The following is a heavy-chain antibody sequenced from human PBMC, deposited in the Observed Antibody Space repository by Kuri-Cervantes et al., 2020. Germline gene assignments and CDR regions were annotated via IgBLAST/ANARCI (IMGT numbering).Heavy chain of an antibody. CDR2: IYYSGST. CDR1: GGSISSYY. V-gene: IGHV4-59*13. D-gene: IGHD2-2*01. Sequence: SETLSLTCTVSGGSISSYYWSWIRQPPGKGLEWIGYIYYSGSTKYNPSLKSRVTISVDTSKNQFSLKLSSVTAADTAVYYCARTIPAAFGYYYYYMDVWGKGTTVTVSS. CDR3: ARTIPAAFGYYYYYMDV. J-gene: IGHJ6*03.